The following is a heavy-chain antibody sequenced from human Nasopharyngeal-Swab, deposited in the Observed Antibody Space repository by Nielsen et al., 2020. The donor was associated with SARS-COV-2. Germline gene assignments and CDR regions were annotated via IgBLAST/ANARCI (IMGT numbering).Heavy chain of an antibody. CDR2: ISGSGGST. Sequence: GGSLRLSCAASGFTFSSYAMSWVRQAPGKGLEWVSAISGSGGSTYYADSVKGRFTISRDNSKSTLYLQMNSLRAEDTAVYYCAKGYCSSTSCYNVFDYWGQGTLVTVSS. V-gene: IGHV3-23*01. J-gene: IGHJ4*02. CDR1: GFTFSSYA. CDR3: AKGYCSSTSCYNVFDY. D-gene: IGHD2-2*02.